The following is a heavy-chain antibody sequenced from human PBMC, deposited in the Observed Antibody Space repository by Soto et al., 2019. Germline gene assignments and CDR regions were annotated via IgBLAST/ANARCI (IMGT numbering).Heavy chain of an antibody. J-gene: IGHJ4*02. CDR1: GYTFTSYY. CDR3: ARDSGSSAFDY. V-gene: IGHV1-46*01. Sequence: ASLKVSCKASGYTFTSYYMHWVRQAPGQGPEWMGIINPGGGSTTYAQKFQGRVTVTRDTSTSTVYMELNSLRSEDTAVYYCARDSGSSAFDYWGQGALVTVSS. D-gene: IGHD6-6*01. CDR2: INPGGGST.